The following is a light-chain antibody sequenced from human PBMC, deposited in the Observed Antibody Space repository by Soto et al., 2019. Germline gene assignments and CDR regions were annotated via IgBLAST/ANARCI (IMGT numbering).Light chain of an antibody. CDR1: QSISSW. V-gene: IGKV1-5*01. Sequence: DIQMTQSPSTLSASVGDRDTITCRASQSISSWLAWYQQKPGKAPKLLIYDASSLGSGVPSRFSGSESGTEFTLTISSLQPDDFATYYCQHYNSYLFGQGTKVDIK. CDR3: QHYNSYL. J-gene: IGKJ1*01. CDR2: DAS.